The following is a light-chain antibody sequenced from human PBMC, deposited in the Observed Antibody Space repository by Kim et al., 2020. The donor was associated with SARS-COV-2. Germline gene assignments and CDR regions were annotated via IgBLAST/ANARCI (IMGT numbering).Light chain of an antibody. J-gene: IGLJ1*01. CDR1: SSDVAGHIY. Sequence: GHSVTISCTGSSSDVAGHIYVSWYQQHPGKAPKLLISNVNKRPSGVPDRFSGSKSGYTASLTISGLRDEDEADYFCCSYAGSYTFVFGTGTQLTVL. CDR3: CSYAGSYTFV. CDR2: NVN. V-gene: IGLV2-11*03.